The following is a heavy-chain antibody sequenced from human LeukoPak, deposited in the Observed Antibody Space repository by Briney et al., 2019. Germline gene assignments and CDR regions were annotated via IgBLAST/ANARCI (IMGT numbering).Heavy chain of an antibody. D-gene: IGHD4-23*01. CDR2: ISSSVSTI. J-gene: IGHJ4*02. V-gene: IGHV3-48*03. Sequence: GGSLTLSCAASGFTFSSYELNWVRQAPGKGLEWVSYISSSVSTIKYADSVKGRFTISRGSAKNSLYLQMNSLRAEDTAVYYCARDYGGSSPFDYWGQGTLVTVSS. CDR3: ARDYGGSSPFDY. CDR1: GFTFSSYE.